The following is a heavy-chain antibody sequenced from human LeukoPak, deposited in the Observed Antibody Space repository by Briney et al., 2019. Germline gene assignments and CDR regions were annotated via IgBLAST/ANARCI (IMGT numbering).Heavy chain of an antibody. Sequence: GGSLRLSCTGSGFTFGDYAISWVRQAPGKGLEWLGSIRSKDNDGTTDYAASVKGRFIISRDDSKSIAYLQMNDLKTEDTAVYYCTRDRWGGDYTSRGMDVWGKGTTVTISS. D-gene: IGHD4-17*01. CDR2: IRSKDNDGTT. CDR3: TRDRWGGDYTSRGMDV. CDR1: GFTFGDYA. J-gene: IGHJ6*04. V-gene: IGHV3-49*04.